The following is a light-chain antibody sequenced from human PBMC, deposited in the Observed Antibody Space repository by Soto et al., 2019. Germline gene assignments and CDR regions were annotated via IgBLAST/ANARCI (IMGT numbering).Light chain of an antibody. V-gene: IGLV2-23*02. Sequence: QSALTQPASVSGSPGQSITISCTGTSSDVGNYNLVSWYQQHPGKASKLMIYEVTKRPSGVSNRFSGSKSGNTASLTISGLQAEDEADYYCCSYAGGRIFYVFGTGTKLTVL. CDR3: CSYAGGRIFYV. CDR1: SSDVGNYNL. CDR2: EVT. J-gene: IGLJ1*01.